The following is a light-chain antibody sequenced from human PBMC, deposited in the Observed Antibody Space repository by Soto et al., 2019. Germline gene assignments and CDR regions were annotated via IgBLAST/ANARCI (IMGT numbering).Light chain of an antibody. CDR1: QTVNSR. J-gene: IGKJ1*01. V-gene: IGKV3-11*01. Sequence: EIVLTQSPATLSSLPGERATLSCRASQTVNSRLAWYQHKPGQAPRLLIYLTSNRATGIPARFSGSGSGTDFTLTISSLEPEDFAVYYCHQRQSWPRTFGQGTKVEIK. CDR3: HQRQSWPRT. CDR2: LTS.